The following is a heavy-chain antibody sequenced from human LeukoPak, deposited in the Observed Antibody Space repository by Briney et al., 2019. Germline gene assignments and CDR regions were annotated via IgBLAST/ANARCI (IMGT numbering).Heavy chain of an antibody. CDR3: AKDYGIAAAGGFDY. J-gene: IGHJ4*02. CDR2: ISWNSGSI. CDR1: GFTFDEYA. Sequence: GGSLRLSCAASGFTFDEYAMHWVRQAPGKGLEWVSGISWNSGSIGYADSVKGRFTISRDNAKNSLYLQMNSLRAEDMALYYCAKDYGIAAAGGFDYWGQGTLVTVSS. D-gene: IGHD6-13*01. V-gene: IGHV3-9*03.